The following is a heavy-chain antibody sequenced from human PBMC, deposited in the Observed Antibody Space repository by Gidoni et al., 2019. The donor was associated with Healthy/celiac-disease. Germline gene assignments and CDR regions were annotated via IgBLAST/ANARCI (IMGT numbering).Heavy chain of an antibody. CDR3: AKTTSIAAHSNYFDY. Sequence: NRRFTISRDNSKNTLYLQMNSLRAEDTAVYYCAKTTSIAAHSNYFDYWGQGTLVTVSS. D-gene: IGHD6-6*01. J-gene: IGHJ4*02. V-gene: IGHV3-23*01.